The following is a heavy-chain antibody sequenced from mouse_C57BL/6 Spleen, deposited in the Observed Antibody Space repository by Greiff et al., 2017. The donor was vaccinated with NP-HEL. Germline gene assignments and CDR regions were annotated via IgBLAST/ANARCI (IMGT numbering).Heavy chain of an antibody. Sequence: DVQLQESGPGLVKPSQSLSLTCSVTGYSITSGYYWNWIRQFPGNKLEWMGYISYDGSNNYNPSLKNRISITRDTSKNQFFLKLNSVTTEDTATYYCARNYGYVFYAMDYWGQGTSVTVSS. J-gene: IGHJ4*01. CDR2: ISYDGSN. CDR3: ARNYGYVFYAMDY. D-gene: IGHD2-2*01. V-gene: IGHV3-6*01. CDR1: GYSITSGYY.